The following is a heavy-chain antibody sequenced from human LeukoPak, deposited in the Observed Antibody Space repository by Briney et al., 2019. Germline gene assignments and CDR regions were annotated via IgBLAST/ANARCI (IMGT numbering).Heavy chain of an antibody. CDR1: GYTFTSYG. D-gene: IGHD6-19*01. J-gene: IGHJ4*02. CDR3: ARALPGIAVADVDY. CDR2: ISAYNGNT. V-gene: IGHV1-18*01. Sequence: GASVKVSCKASGYTFTSYGISWVRQAPGQGLEWMGWISAYNGNTNYAQKLQGRVTMTTDTSTSTAYMELRSLRSDDTAVYYCARALPGIAVADVDYWGQGTLVTVSS.